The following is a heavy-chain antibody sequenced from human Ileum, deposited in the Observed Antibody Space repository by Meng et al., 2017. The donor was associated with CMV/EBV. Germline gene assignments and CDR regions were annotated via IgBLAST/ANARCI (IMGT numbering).Heavy chain of an antibody. CDR2: INHCGNT. CDR3: ARASPQRRFLSY. Sequence: QVQLQQWGDGILKPSETLSLMCAVQGSAFRDSYWTWIRHFPGKGLEGIGEINHCGNTNYNPSLKSRVTISIDTSRNQFSLKLTSVTATDKAVYYCARASPQRRFLSYWGQGTLVTVSS. V-gene: IGHV4-34*01. D-gene: IGHD3-3*01. CDR1: GSAFRDSY. J-gene: IGHJ4*02.